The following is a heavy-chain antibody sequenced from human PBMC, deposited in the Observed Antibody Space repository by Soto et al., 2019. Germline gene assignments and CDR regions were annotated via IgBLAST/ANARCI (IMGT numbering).Heavy chain of an antibody. D-gene: IGHD3-22*01. J-gene: IGHJ6*02. CDR1: GFTFSNAW. CDR3: TTLGHYYDSSPLDV. V-gene: IGHV3-15*07. Sequence: EVQLVESGGGLVKPGGSLRLSCAASGFTFSNAWMNWVRQAPGKGLEWVGRIKSKADGGTTDYGAPVKGRFTFSRDDSKNTLYLQLNRLTTEDTAVYYCTTLGHYYDSSPLDVWGQGTTVTVSS. CDR2: IKSKADGGTT.